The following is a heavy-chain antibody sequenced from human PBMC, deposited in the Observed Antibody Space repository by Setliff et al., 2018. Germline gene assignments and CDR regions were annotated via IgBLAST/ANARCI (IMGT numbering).Heavy chain of an antibody. Sequence: ASVKVSCKASGYTFSNFGFSWVRQAPGQGLEWMGWISAYNGNTNYAQRLRGRATMTTDTSTNTAYMELRSLTSDDTAIYYCVRDRHSFVVPPEEAWFDPWGQGTLVTVSS. V-gene: IGHV1-18*01. CDR3: VRDRHSFVVPPEEAWFDP. CDR1: GYTFSNFG. D-gene: IGHD2-2*01. J-gene: IGHJ5*02. CDR2: ISAYNGNT.